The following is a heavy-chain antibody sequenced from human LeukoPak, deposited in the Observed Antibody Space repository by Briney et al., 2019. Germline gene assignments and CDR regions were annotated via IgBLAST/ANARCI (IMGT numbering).Heavy chain of an antibody. CDR1: GFTFSNYA. V-gene: IGHV3-7*01. CDR3: ARPLGMATIYY. Sequence: GGSLRLSCAASGFTFSNYAMSWVRQAPGKGLEWVANIKQDGSEKYYVDSVKGRFTISRDNAKNSLYLQMNSLRAEDTAVYYCARPLGMATIYYWGQGTLVTVSS. D-gene: IGHD5-24*01. CDR2: IKQDGSEK. J-gene: IGHJ4*02.